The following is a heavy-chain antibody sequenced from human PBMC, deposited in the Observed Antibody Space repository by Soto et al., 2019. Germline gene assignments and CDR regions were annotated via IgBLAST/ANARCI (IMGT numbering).Heavy chain of an antibody. CDR1: GGSISSSSHY. Sequence: NPSETLSLTCTVSGGSISSSSHYWGWIRQPPGKGLEWIGSIYFSGSTHYNPSLKSRVTISIDTSKNQFFLKLSSVTAADRAVYYCARHEGMPVWGQGTTVTVSS. D-gene: IGHD2-2*01. CDR2: IYFSGST. J-gene: IGHJ6*02. V-gene: IGHV4-39*01. CDR3: ARHEGMPV.